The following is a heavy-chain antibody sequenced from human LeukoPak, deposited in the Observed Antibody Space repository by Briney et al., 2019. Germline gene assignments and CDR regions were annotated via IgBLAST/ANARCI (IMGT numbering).Heavy chain of an antibody. D-gene: IGHD3-3*01. CDR1: GFTFSSYW. CDR2: ISISGGST. Sequence: GGSLRLSCAASGFTFSSYWMHWVRQAPGKGLEWVSAISISGGSTYYADSVKGRFTISRDNSKNTMYLQMNSLRAEDTAVYYCAAYYTSSDYWGQGTLVTVSS. V-gene: IGHV3-23*01. J-gene: IGHJ4*02. CDR3: AAYYTSSDY.